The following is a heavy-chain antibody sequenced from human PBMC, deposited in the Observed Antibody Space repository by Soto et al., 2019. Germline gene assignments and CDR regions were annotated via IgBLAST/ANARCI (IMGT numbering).Heavy chain of an antibody. Sequence: GGSLRLSCASSGFTFSTYAMNWVRQAPGKGLEWVSAISANGAYTYYADSVKGRFTISRDNSVDALYLQMNSVRIEDTAVYYCAHPRGYGVFDAYDIWGQGTMVTVSS. CDR1: GFTFSTYA. V-gene: IGHV3-23*01. J-gene: IGHJ3*02. CDR3: AHPRGYGVFDAYDI. D-gene: IGHD2-8*01. CDR2: ISANGAYT.